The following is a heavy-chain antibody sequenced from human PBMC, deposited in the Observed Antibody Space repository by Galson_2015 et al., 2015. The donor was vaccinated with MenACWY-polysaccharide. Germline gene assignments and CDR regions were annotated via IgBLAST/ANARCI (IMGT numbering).Heavy chain of an antibody. V-gene: IGHV3-23*01. D-gene: IGHD3-9*01. CDR1: GFTFSSYA. CDR2: VSGSGATK. J-gene: IGHJ4*02. Sequence: SLRLSCAASGFTFSSYAMSWVRQAPGKGLEWVSGVSGSGATKYYADSVKGRFTISRDNSKNTLYLQMDSLTAADTAVYFCANPGPPTIRTSDVDYWGQGTLVTVPS. CDR3: ANPGPPTIRTSDVDY.